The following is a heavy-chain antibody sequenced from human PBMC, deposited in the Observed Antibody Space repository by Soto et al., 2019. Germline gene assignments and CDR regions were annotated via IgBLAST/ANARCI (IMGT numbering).Heavy chain of an antibody. D-gene: IGHD4-17*01. V-gene: IGHV3-66*01. CDR2: IYGGGST. J-gene: IGHJ3*02. CDR3: ATNYGSNSLAFDI. CDR1: GFTVSNNY. Sequence: EVQLVESGGGLVQPGGSLRLSCAASGFTVSNNYMSWVRQAPGKGLEWVSVIYGGGSTYYADSVTGRFTISRDNSKNTLYLQMNSLRAEDTAVYYCATNYGSNSLAFDIWGQGTMVTVSS.